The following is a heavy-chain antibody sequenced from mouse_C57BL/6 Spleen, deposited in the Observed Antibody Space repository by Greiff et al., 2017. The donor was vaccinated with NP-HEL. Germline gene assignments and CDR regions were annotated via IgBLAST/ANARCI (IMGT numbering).Heavy chain of an antibody. D-gene: IGHD1-1*01. Sequence: VQLQQPGAELVKPGASVKMSCKASGYTFTSYWITWVKQRPGQGLEWIGDIYPGSGSTNYNEKFKSKATLTVDTSSSTAYMQLSSLTSEDSAVYYWARTPSYYGSSFAWFAYWGQGTLVTVSA. CDR2: IYPGSGST. CDR3: ARTPSYYGSSFAWFAY. J-gene: IGHJ3*01. CDR1: GYTFTSYW. V-gene: IGHV1-55*01.